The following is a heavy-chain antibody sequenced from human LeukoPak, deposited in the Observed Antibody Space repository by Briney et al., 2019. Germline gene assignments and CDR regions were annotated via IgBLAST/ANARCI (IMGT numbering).Heavy chain of an antibody. V-gene: IGHV1-18*01. Sequence: ASVKVSCKASGYTFTSYGFSWVRQAPGEGLEWLGWISTSNANTNYAQRLQGRITMTTDTSTSTAYMELRSLRSDDTAVYYCARAAPYTPLAPVFYWGQGTLVTVSS. CDR2: ISTSNANT. J-gene: IGHJ4*02. CDR3: ARAAPYTPLAPVFY. CDR1: GYTFTSYG. D-gene: IGHD3-16*01.